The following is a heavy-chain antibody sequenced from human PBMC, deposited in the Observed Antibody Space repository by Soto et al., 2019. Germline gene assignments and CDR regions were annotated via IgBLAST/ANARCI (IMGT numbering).Heavy chain of an antibody. D-gene: IGHD1-26*01. CDR2: IYYSGST. V-gene: IGHV4-39*01. CDR3: ARHARIVGAI. Sequence: QLQLQESGPGLGKPSETLSLTCTVSGGSISSSSYYWGWIRQPPGKGLEWIGSIYYSGSTYYNPSLKSRVTISVDTSKNRYSLKLSSVTAADTAMDYCARHARIVGAIWGQGTVVTVSS. CDR1: GGSISSSSYY. J-gene: IGHJ4*02.